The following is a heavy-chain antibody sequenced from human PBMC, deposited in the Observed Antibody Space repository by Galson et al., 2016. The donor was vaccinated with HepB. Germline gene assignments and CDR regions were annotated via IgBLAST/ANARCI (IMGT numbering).Heavy chain of an antibody. J-gene: IGHJ4*02. Sequence: SETLSLTCNVSGGSISSYFWSWIRQTPGKELEWIGYIYKTGSTNYSPSLKSRVTISVDTSRNQFSLKVHSVTAADTAFYYCTKDGGPYVGASGEPGHFWGQGTLVTVSS. CDR1: GGSISSYF. D-gene: IGHD6-25*01. CDR2: IYKTGST. V-gene: IGHV4-59*01. CDR3: TKDGGPYVGASGEPGHF.